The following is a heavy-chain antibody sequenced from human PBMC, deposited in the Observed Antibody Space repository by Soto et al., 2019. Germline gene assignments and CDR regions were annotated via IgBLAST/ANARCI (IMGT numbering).Heavy chain of an antibody. D-gene: IGHD3-3*01. Sequence: QVQLVQSGAEVRKPGSSMKVSCKAPGGTFSTYIISWVRQAPGQGLEWMGRIIPIPDITNYAQKFQGRVTIPADRSRSTAYMELTSLKSEDTAVYYCARDRITTRGDAFDLWGQGTMVTVSS. CDR2: IIPIPDIT. J-gene: IGHJ3*01. V-gene: IGHV1-69*08. CDR3: ARDRITTRGDAFDL. CDR1: GGTFSTYI.